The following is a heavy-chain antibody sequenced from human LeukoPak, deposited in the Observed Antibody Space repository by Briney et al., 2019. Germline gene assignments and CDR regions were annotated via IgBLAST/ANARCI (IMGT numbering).Heavy chain of an antibody. CDR1: GGTFSSYA. V-gene: IGHV1-69*05. CDR2: IIPIFGTA. Sequence: SVKVSCKASGGTFSSYAISWVRQAPGQGLEGMGGIIPIFGTANYAQKFQGRVTITTDESTSTAYMELSSPRSEDTAVYYCARSEMAGVPRLDYWGQGTLVTVSS. J-gene: IGHJ4*02. CDR3: ARSEMAGVPRLDY. D-gene: IGHD5-24*01.